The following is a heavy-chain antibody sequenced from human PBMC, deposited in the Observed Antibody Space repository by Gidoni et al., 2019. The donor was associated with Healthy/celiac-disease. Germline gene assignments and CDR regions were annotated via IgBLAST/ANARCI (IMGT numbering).Heavy chain of an antibody. CDR2: MSGSGGST. J-gene: IGHJ6*02. D-gene: IGHD1-26*01. CDR3: AKDIGGSYYFGMDV. V-gene: IGHV3-23*01. CDR1: GFTFSSYA. Sequence: EVQLLESGGGLVQPGGSLRLSCAASGFTFSSYAMSWVRQAPGKGLEWVSAMSGSGGSTYYADSVKGRFTISRDNSKNTLYLQMNSLRAEDTAVYYCAKDIGGSYYFGMDVWGQGTTVTVSS.